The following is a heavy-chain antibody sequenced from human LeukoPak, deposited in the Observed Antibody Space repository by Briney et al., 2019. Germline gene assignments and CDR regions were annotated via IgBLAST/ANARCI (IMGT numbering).Heavy chain of an antibody. V-gene: IGHV4-39*07. CDR1: GFSISSSSNY. CDR2: IYYSSST. Sequence: SETLSLTCTASGFSISSSSNYWGCMAQPPGKALEWIRSIYYSSSTYYNPSLKSRVTITVDTFKNLFFLKLSSVTAAVAAVYYCVRDLGAAGGLDYWGQGTLVTVSS. CDR3: VRDLGAAGGLDY. D-gene: IGHD6-13*01. J-gene: IGHJ4*02.